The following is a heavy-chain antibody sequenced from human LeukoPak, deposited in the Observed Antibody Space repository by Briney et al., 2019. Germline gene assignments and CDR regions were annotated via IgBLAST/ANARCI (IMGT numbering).Heavy chain of an antibody. D-gene: IGHD4-17*01. J-gene: IGHJ4*02. CDR2: IWYDGSNK. CDR3: ARDSYGDYPDY. Sequence: PGGSLRLSCAASGFTFSSYGMHWVRQAPGKGLEWVAVIWYDGSNKYYADSVKGRFTISRDNSKNTLYLQMNSLRAEDTAVYYCARDSYGDYPDYWGQGTLVTVSS. V-gene: IGHV3-33*01. CDR1: GFTFSSYG.